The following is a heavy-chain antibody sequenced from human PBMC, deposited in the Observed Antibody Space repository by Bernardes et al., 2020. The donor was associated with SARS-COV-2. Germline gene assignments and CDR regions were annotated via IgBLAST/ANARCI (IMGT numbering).Heavy chain of an antibody. CDR1: GFTFSDYY. D-gene: IGHD6-13*01. Sequence: GGSLRLSCVASGFTFSDYYMSWIRQAPGKGLEWVSYISSSGSTIYYADSVKGRFTISRDNAKNSLYLLINSLRAEDTGFYYCARDQDRWYTRFDSWGQGTLVTVSS. CDR3: ARDQDRWYTRFDS. J-gene: IGHJ4*02. V-gene: IGHV3-11*01. CDR2: ISSSGSTI.